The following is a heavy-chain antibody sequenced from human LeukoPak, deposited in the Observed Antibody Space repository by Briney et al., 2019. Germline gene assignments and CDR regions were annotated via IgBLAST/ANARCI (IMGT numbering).Heavy chain of an antibody. D-gene: IGHD3-22*01. V-gene: IGHV1-2*04. CDR3: ARDSAFYYDSSGYHDAFDI. CDR1: GYTFTGYY. J-gene: IGHJ3*02. Sequence: ASVKVSCKASGYTFTGYYMHWVRQAPGQGLEWMGWINPNSGGTNYAQKFQGWVTMTRDTSISTAYMELSRLRSDDTAVYYCARDSAFYYDSSGYHDAFDIWGQGTMVTVSS. CDR2: INPNSGGT.